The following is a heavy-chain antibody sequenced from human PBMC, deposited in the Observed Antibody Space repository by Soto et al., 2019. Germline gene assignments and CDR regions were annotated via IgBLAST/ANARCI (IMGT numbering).Heavy chain of an antibody. Sequence: EVQLVESGGGLVQPGGSLKVSCAASGFIFSASGMHWVRQAPGKGLEWVGRIRSKGYSYATAYGASVKGRFTISRDDSKNTAYLQMNSLEVEDTAVYYCNRRAEGGMDVWGQGTTVTVSS. CDR3: NRRAEGGMDV. J-gene: IGHJ6*02. CDR1: GFIFSASG. CDR2: IRSKGYSYAT. V-gene: IGHV3-73*01.